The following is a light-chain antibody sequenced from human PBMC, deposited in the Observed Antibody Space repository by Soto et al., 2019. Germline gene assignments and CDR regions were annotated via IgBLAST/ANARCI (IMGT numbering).Light chain of an antibody. J-gene: IGKJ1*01. CDR3: LQYHNLWA. CDR2: RAS. V-gene: IGKV3-15*01. CDR1: QNIYYN. Sequence: ILMTQSPATVSVSPGESATLSCRASQNIYYNVAWYQQRPGQAPRLLIYRASTRDPGVPARFSGSGSGTEFTLTISSLQPEDFTVYSCLQYHNLWAFGQGPKVEI.